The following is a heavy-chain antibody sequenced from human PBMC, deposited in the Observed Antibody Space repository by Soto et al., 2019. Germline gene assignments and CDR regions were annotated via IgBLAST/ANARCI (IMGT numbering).Heavy chain of an antibody. CDR3: ARHAGRWLQFSYYYYGMDV. CDR1: GGSISSSSYY. J-gene: IGHJ6*02. D-gene: IGHD5-12*01. CDR2: IYYSGST. Sequence: SETLSLTCTVSGGSISSSSYYWGWIRQPPGKGLEWIGSIYYSGSTYYNPSLKSRVTISVDTSKNQFSLKLSSVTAADTAVYYCARHAGRWLQFSYYYYGMDVWGQGTTVPVSS. V-gene: IGHV4-39*01.